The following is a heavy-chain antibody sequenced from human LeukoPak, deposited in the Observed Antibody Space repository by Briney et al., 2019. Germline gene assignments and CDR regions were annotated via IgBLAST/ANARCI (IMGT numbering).Heavy chain of an antibody. CDR1: GFTFSSYA. CDR2: ISYDGSNK. Sequence: PGGSLRLSCAASGFTFSSYAMHWVRQAPGKGLEWVAVISYDGSNKYYADSVKGRFTISRDNSKNTLYLQMNSLRAEDTAVYYCARESEYYYDSSGFDYWGQGTLVTVSS. CDR3: ARESEYYYDSSGFDY. J-gene: IGHJ4*02. V-gene: IGHV3-30*04. D-gene: IGHD3-22*01.